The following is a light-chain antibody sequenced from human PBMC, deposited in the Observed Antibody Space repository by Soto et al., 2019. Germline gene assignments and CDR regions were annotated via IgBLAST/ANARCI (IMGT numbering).Light chain of an antibody. CDR2: AAF. CDR1: QGIRND. Sequence: DIPMTQSPSSLSASVGDRVTITCRASQGIRNDLGWYQQKPRKAPKRLIYAAFSVQSRAPSRFSGSGSGTEFTLTISSPQTEDFATDDCLQHNSYPWTFGKGTKVEIK. J-gene: IGKJ1*01. V-gene: IGKV1-17*01. CDR3: LQHNSYPWT.